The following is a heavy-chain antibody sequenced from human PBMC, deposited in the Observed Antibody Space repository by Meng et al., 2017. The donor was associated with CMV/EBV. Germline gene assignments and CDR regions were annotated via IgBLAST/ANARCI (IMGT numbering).Heavy chain of an antibody. Sequence: SETLSLTCTVSGGSISSSSYYWGWIRQPPGKGLEWIGSIYYSGSTYYNPSLKSRVTISVDTSKNQFSLKLSTVTAADTAVYYCASVQGSYVFWSGYYTSYDDGMDVWGQGTTVTVSS. CDR3: ASVQGSYVFWSGYYTSYDDGMDV. CDR2: IYYSGST. J-gene: IGHJ6*02. CDR1: GGSISSSSYY. D-gene: IGHD3-3*01. V-gene: IGHV4-39*07.